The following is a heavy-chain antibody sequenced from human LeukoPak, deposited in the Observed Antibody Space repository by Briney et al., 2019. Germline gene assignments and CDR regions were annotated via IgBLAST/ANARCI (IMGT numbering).Heavy chain of an antibody. CDR3: ARDILEMATTYYFDY. CDR1: GYTLTELS. V-gene: IGHV1-24*01. Sequence: ASVKVSCKVSGYTLTELSMHWVRQAPGKGLEWMGGFDPEDGETIYAQKFQGRVTITADESTSTAYMELSSLRNEDTAVYYCARDILEMATTYYFDYWGQGTLVTVSS. J-gene: IGHJ4*02. CDR2: FDPEDGET. D-gene: IGHD5-24*01.